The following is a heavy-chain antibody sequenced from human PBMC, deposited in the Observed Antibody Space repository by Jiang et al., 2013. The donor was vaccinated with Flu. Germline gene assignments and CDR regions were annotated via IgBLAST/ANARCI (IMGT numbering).Heavy chain of an antibody. CDR3: AKLVTFGGVIAHFDY. CDR2: GGST. V-gene: IGHV3-23*01. J-gene: IGHJ4*02. D-gene: IGHD3-16*02. Sequence: GGSTYYADSVKGRFTISRDNSKNTLYLQMNSLRAEDTAVYYCAKLVTFGGVIAHFDYWGQGTLVTVSS.